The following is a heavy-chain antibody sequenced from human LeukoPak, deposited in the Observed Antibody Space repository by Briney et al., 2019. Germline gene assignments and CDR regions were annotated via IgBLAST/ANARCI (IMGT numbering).Heavy chain of an antibody. D-gene: IGHD3-3*01. V-gene: IGHV4-39*07. Sequence: SETLSLTCTVSGGSISSSSYYWGWIRQPPGKGLEWIGSIYYSGSTYYNPSLKSRVTISVDTSKNQFSLKLSSVTAADTAVYYCASMPIFGVYYGMDVWGQGTTVTVSS. J-gene: IGHJ6*02. CDR1: GGSISSSSYY. CDR2: IYYSGST. CDR3: ASMPIFGVYYGMDV.